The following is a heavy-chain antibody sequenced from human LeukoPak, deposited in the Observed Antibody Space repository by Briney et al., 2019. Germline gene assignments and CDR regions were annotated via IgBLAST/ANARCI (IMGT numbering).Heavy chain of an antibody. J-gene: IGHJ6*03. D-gene: IGHD1-26*01. CDR2: INPNSGGT. V-gene: IGHV1-2*02. CDR1: GYTFTGYY. Sequence: ASVKVSCKASGYTFTGYYMHWVRQAPGQGLEWMGWINPNSGGTNYAQKFQGRVTMTRDTSISTAYMELSRLRSDDTAVYYCARGEPGGYYYYMDVWGKGTTVTVSS. CDR3: ARGEPGGYYYYMDV.